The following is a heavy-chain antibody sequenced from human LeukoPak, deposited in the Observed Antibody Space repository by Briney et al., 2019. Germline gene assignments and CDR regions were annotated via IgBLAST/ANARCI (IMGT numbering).Heavy chain of an antibody. CDR1: GGTFSSYA. J-gene: IGHJ4*02. CDR3: ARLWGAFGRGYYTGPDPFDY. V-gene: IGHV1-69*04. D-gene: IGHD3/OR15-3a*01. CDR2: IIPILGIA. Sequence: ASVTVSCKASGGTFSSYAISWVRQAPGQGLEWMGRIIPILGIANYAQKFQGRVTITTDESTSTAYMELSSLRSEDTAVYYCARLWGAFGRGYYTGPDPFDYWGQGTLVTVSS.